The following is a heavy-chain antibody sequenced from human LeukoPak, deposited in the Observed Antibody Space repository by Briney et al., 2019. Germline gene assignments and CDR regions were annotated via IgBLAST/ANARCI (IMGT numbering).Heavy chain of an antibody. CDR2: IYYSGST. CDR1: GGSISSGDYY. D-gene: IGHD2-21*02. V-gene: IGHV4-30-4*08. CDR3: ARVGDAYYFDY. J-gene: IGHJ4*02. Sequence: SETLSLTCTVSGGSISSGDYYWSWIRQPPGKGLEWIGYIYYSGSTYYHPSLKSRVTISVDTSKNQFSLKLSSVTAADTAVYYCARVGDAYYFDYWGQGTLVTVSS.